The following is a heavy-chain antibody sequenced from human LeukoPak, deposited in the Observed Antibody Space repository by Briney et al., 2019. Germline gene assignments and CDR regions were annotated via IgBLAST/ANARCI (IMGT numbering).Heavy chain of an antibody. CDR3: ARRASTRSYYYGSGSRYFGY. J-gene: IGHJ4*02. CDR2: INHSGST. V-gene: IGHV4-34*01. D-gene: IGHD3-10*01. CDR1: GGSFSGYY. Sequence: PSETLSLTCAVYGGSFSGYYWSWIRQPPGKGLEWIGEINHSGSTNYNPSLKSRVTISVDTSKNQFSLKLSSVTAADTAVYYCARRASTRSYYYGSGSRYFGYWGQGTLVTVSS.